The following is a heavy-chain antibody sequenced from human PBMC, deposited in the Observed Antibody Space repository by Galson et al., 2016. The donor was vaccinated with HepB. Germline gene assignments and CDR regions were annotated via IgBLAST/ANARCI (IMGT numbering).Heavy chain of an antibody. D-gene: IGHD5-24*01. V-gene: IGHV3-23*01. CDR1: GFTFSSYA. Sequence: SLRLSCAASGFTFSSYAMSWVRQAPGKGLEWVSAITGSGGSTYYVESEKGRFTISRDSSKNTVYLEMNSLRAEDTAVYYCAKNPELNYYYYYYMDVWGKGTTVTVSS. CDR3: AKNPELNYYYYYYMDV. CDR2: ITGSGGST. J-gene: IGHJ6*03.